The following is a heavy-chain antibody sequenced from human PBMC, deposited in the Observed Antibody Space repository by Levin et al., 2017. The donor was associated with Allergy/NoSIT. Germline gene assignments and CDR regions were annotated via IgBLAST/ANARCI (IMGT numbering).Heavy chain of an antibody. D-gene: IGHD2-15*01. CDR1: GFTFSTSV. CDR3: ARARGYCSGGSCYSASDAFDT. V-gene: IGHV3-30*04. J-gene: IGHJ3*02. CDR2: ISFDVSKK. Sequence: PGESLKISCAASGFTFSTSVMHWVRQAPGKGLEWVALISFDVSKKYYADSVKGRFTISRDNSKSKLSLQMNSLRGDDTAVYYCARARGYCSGGSCYSASDAFDTWGQGTMVTVPS.